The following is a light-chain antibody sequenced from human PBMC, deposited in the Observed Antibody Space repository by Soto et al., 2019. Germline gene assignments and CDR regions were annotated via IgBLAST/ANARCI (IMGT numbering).Light chain of an antibody. V-gene: IGLV3-1*01. CDR2: QDS. J-gene: IGLJ3*02. CDR1: KLGDKY. CDR3: RAWDSSTAV. Sequence: SYELTQPPSVSVSPGQTASITCSGDKLGDKYACWYQQKPGQSPVLVIYQDSKRPSGIPERFSGSNSGNTATLTISGTQAMDESDSYCRAWDSSTAVFGGGTKLTVL.